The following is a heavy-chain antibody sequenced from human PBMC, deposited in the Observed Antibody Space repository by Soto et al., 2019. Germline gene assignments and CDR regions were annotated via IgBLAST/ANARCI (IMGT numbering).Heavy chain of an antibody. J-gene: IGHJ3*02. CDR3: ARRALVEDTFDI. D-gene: IGHD1-26*01. V-gene: IGHV5-51*01. CDR1: GYSFSNYW. Sequence: GESLKISCKGSGYSFSNYWIGWVRQIPGKGLEWMGIIYPGDSDTRYSPSFQGQVTISVDKSISTAYLQWSSLKASDTAMHYCARRALVEDTFDIWGQGTMVTVSS. CDR2: IYPGDSDT.